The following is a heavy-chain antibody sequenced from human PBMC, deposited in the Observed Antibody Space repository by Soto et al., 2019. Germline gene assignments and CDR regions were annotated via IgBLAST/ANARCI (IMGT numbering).Heavy chain of an antibody. V-gene: IGHV3-30-3*01. D-gene: IGHD2-2*01. CDR1: GFSISNYG. CDR2: ISYDGTIT. CDR3: ATTRVGPCSSSICFSGIFDGMDV. J-gene: IGHJ6*02. Sequence: WSLRLSCAASGFSISNYGMHWVRQAPGKGLEWVAVISYDGTITYYADSVKGRFTISRDNPKNTLYLQMNSLRTEDTAVYYCATTRVGPCSSSICFSGIFDGMDVWGQGTTVTVS.